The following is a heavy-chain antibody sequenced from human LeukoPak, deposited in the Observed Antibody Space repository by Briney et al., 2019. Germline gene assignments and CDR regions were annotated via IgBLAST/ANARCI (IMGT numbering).Heavy chain of an antibody. V-gene: IGHV4-4*07. CDR1: GGSISSYY. CDR3: ARLYYYGSGSYCNFYYYMDV. Sequence: SETLSLTCTVSGGSISSYYWRWIRQPAGKGLEWIGRIYTSGSTNYNPSLKSRVTMSVDTSKNQFSLKLSSVTAADTAVYYCARLYYYGSGSYCNFYYYMDVWGKGTTVTVSS. CDR2: IYTSGST. J-gene: IGHJ6*03. D-gene: IGHD3-10*01.